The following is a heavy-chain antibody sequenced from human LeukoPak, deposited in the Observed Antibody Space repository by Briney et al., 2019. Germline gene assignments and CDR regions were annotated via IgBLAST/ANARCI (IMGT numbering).Heavy chain of an antibody. V-gene: IGHV1-69*04. CDR1: GGTFSSYA. CDR3: ARGLSGSYDGIGY. CDR2: IIPIFGIA. Sequence: ASVKVSCKASGGTFSSYAISWVRQAPGQGFEWMGRIIPIFGIANYAQKFQGRVTITADKSTSTAYMELSSLRSEDTAVYYCARGLSGSYDGIGYWGQGTLVTVSS. J-gene: IGHJ4*02. D-gene: IGHD1-26*01.